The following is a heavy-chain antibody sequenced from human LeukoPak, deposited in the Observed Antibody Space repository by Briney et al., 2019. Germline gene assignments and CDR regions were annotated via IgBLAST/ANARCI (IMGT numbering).Heavy chain of an antibody. CDR2: ISSSSSYI. Sequence: GGSLRLSCAASGFTFSSYSMNWVRQAPGKGLEWVSSISSSSSYIYYADSVKGRFTISRDNAKNSLYLQMNSLRAEDTAVYYCARDHYGRGSYPAEGNDAFDIWGQGTMVTVSS. V-gene: IGHV3-21*01. CDR3: ARDHYGRGSYPAEGNDAFDI. D-gene: IGHD1-26*01. CDR1: GFTFSSYS. J-gene: IGHJ3*02.